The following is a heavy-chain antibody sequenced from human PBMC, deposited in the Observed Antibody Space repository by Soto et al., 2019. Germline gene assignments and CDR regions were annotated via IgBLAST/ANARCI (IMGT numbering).Heavy chain of an antibody. Sequence: ASVKVSCKASGYTFTSYDINWVRQATGQGLEWMGWMNPNSGNTGYAQKFQGRVTMTRNTSISTAYMELSSLSSEDTAVYYCVRDRDSGYGGAFDIWGQGTMVTVSS. D-gene: IGHD5-12*01. CDR2: MNPNSGNT. V-gene: IGHV1-8*01. CDR3: VRDRDSGYGGAFDI. CDR1: GYTFTSYD. J-gene: IGHJ3*02.